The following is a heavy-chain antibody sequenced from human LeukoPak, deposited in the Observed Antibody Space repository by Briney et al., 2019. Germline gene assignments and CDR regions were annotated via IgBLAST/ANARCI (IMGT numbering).Heavy chain of an antibody. Sequence: GESLKISCQGSGSSFTSYWIGWVRQMPGKGLDWMGIIYPGDSDTRYSPSFQGQVTISADKSISTAYLQWSSLKASDTAMYYCARPAYTKVSYFDYWGQGTLVTVSS. D-gene: IGHD1-14*01. CDR2: IYPGDSDT. J-gene: IGHJ4*02. V-gene: IGHV5-51*01. CDR1: GSSFTSYW. CDR3: ARPAYTKVSYFDY.